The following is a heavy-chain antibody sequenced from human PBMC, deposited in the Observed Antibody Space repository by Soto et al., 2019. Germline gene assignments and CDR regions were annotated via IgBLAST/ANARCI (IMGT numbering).Heavy chain of an antibody. D-gene: IGHD3-10*01. V-gene: IGHV4-38-2*02. CDR3: ARDPETGSYYHKRDYYYGMDV. CDR2: IYHSGST. J-gene: IGHJ6*02. Sequence: SETLSLTCAVSGYSISSGYYWGWIRQPPGKGLEWTGSIYHSGSTYYNPSLKSRVTISVDTSKNQFSLKLSSVTAADTAVYYCARDPETGSYYHKRDYYYGMDVWGQGTTVTVSS. CDR1: GYSISSGYY.